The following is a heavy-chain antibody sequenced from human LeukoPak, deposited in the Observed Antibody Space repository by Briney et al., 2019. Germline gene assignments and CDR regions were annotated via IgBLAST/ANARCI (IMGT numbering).Heavy chain of an antibody. Sequence: PGGSLRLSCAASGFTFSDYYMSWIRQAPGKGLERVSYISSSGSTIYYADSVKGRFTISRDNAKNSLYLQMNSLRAEDTAVYYCARVAHYDFWSGYYVPSGSYGMDVWGQGTTVTVSS. CDR1: GFTFSDYY. CDR2: ISSSGSTI. D-gene: IGHD3-3*01. J-gene: IGHJ6*02. CDR3: ARVAHYDFWSGYYVPSGSYGMDV. V-gene: IGHV3-11*01.